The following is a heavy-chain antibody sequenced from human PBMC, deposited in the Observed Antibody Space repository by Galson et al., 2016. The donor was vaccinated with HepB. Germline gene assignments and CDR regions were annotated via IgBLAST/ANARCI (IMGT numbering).Heavy chain of an antibody. Sequence: LRLSCAASGFTFDAYAMTWVRQAPGKGLEWVSAVSPSGDSKYYIESVRGRFTISRDNSKDTLYLHLNSLRAEDTAVYYYAKEDLVDAFGARKYNTKYFDPWGQGTLVTVSS. CDR1: GFTFDAYA. J-gene: IGHJ5*02. D-gene: IGHD1-14*01. CDR3: AKEDLVDAFGARKYNTKYFDP. V-gene: IGHV3-23*01. CDR2: VSPSGDSK.